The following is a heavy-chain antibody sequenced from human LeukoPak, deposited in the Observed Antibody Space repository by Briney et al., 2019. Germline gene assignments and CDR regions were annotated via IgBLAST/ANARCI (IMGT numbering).Heavy chain of an antibody. CDR2: ISSSSSYI. D-gene: IGHD5-12*01. CDR1: GFTFSSYS. Sequence: GGSLRLSCAASGFTFSSYSMNWVRQAPGKGLEWVSSISSSSSYIYYADSVKGRFTISRDNAKNSLYLQMNSLRAEDTAVHYCARSQYSGYDSDYYYGMDVWGKGTTVTVSS. CDR3: ARSQYSGYDSDYYYGMDV. V-gene: IGHV3-21*01. J-gene: IGHJ6*04.